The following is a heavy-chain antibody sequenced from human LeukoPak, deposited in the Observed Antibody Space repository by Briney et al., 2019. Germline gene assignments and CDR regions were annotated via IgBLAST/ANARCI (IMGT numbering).Heavy chain of an antibody. J-gene: IGHJ6*03. CDR3: AREGGSYYYYYMDV. V-gene: IGHV3-21*01. CDR2: ISSNSIYM. D-gene: IGHD1-26*01. CDR1: GFTFSSYA. Sequence: PGGSLRLSCAASGFTFSSYAMSWVRQAPGKGLEWVSSISSNSIYMYYADSMKGRFTISRDNAKNSLYLQMNSLRAEDTAVYYCAREGGSYYYYYMDVWGKGTTVTVSS.